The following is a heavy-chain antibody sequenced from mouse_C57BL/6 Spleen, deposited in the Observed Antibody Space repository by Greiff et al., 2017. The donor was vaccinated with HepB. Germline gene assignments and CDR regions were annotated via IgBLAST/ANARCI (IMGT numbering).Heavy chain of an antibody. CDR1: GYAFSSSW. D-gene: IGHD2-2*01. V-gene: IGHV1-82*01. Sequence: QVQLQQSGPELVKPGASVKISCKASGYAFSSSWMNWVKQRPGKGLEWIGRIYPGDGDTNYNGKFKGKATLTADKSSSTAYMQLSSLTSEDSAVYFGAREGYDGGFAYWGQGTLVTVSA. J-gene: IGHJ3*01. CDR3: AREGYDGGFAY. CDR2: IYPGDGDT.